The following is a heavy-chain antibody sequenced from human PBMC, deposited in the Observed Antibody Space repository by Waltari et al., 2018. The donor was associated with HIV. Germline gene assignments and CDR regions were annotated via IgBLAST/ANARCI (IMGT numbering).Heavy chain of an antibody. D-gene: IGHD4-17*01. CDR1: GGSVQSNLHY. Sequence: HLQLQESGPGVVGPSETLSLTCSVSGGSVQSNLHYWGWIRQSPNIGLEWIGSLYYGGNTYHNPSLRSRVAISADRSTNQFSLRLTSVSVADSAIYYCVRRVAEDYGSGRVDSWGQGILVVVSS. V-gene: IGHV4-39*01. J-gene: IGHJ4*02. CDR2: LYYGGNT. CDR3: VRRVAEDYGSGRVDS.